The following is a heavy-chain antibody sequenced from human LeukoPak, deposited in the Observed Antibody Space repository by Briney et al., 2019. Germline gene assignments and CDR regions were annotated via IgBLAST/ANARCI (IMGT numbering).Heavy chain of an antibody. CDR2: ISAYNGNT. V-gene: IGHV1-18*01. Sequence: GASVKVSCKASGGTFKNYATSWVRQAPGQGLEWMGWISAYNGNTNYAQKLQGRVTMTTDTSTSTAYMELRSLRSDDTAVYYCARDRWGYPPIGDYWGQGTLVTVSS. D-gene: IGHD3-16*01. CDR1: GGTFKNYA. J-gene: IGHJ4*02. CDR3: ARDRWGYPPIGDY.